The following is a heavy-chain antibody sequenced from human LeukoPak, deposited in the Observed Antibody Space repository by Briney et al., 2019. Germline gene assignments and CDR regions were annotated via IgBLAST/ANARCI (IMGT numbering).Heavy chain of an antibody. Sequence: GGSLRLSCAASGFSFSSHGMSWVRQAPGKGLEWVSGIIGGAGSTYYADSVRGRFTISRDNSKNTLYLQMNSLRAEDTAVYFCAKGSKAVLFTRDHYMDVWGKGTTVTISS. CDR3: AKGSKAVLFTRDHYMDV. CDR1: GFSFSSHG. CDR2: IIGGAGST. J-gene: IGHJ6*03. D-gene: IGHD6-19*01. V-gene: IGHV3-23*01.